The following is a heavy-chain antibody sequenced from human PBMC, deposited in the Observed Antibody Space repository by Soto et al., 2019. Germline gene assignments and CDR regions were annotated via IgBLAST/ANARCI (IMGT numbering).Heavy chain of an antibody. Sequence: PSETLSLTCTVPGDSLGNYYWFWIRQPVGKGLEWIGRVSRSGNTTANPTLNSRATMSIDTSKTQYSLRLRSVTAADTAVHYGARAEYEILTGSYAMDVWGQGTTVTGSS. V-gene: IGHV4-4*07. CDR1: GDSLGNYY. D-gene: IGHD3-9*01. CDR2: VSRSGNT. J-gene: IGHJ6*02. CDR3: ARAEYEILTGSYAMDV.